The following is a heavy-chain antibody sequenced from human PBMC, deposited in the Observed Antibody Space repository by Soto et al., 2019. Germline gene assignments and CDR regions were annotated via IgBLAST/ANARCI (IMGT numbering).Heavy chain of an antibody. Sequence: GGSLRLSCAASGFTFSSDWMHWVRQAPGKGLVWDSRVNTDGSSTTYADSVKGRFTISKDNAKNTLYLQMNSLRAEDTAVYYCASPIFGVIIGYWGHGTLATVSS. D-gene: IGHD3-3*01. CDR3: ASPIFGVIIGY. CDR1: GFTFSSDW. CDR2: VNTDGSST. V-gene: IGHV3-74*01. J-gene: IGHJ4*01.